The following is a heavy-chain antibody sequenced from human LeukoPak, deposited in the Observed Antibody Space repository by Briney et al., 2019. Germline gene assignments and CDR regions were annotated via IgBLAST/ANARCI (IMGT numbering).Heavy chain of an antibody. J-gene: IGHJ4*02. Sequence: SETLSLTCTVSGGSISSFYWSWIRPSPGKGLEWIGYIQDSGGTNYNPSLKSRVTISLDTSKNQFSLRLNSVTAADTAVYYCAGDRNTGSWYFYWGQGTLVTVSS. V-gene: IGHV4-59*08. CDR1: GGSISSFY. D-gene: IGHD6-13*01. CDR2: IQDSGGT. CDR3: AGDRNTGSWYFY.